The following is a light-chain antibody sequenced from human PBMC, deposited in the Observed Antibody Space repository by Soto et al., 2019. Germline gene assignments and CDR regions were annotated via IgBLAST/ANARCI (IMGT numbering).Light chain of an antibody. CDR1: HNVDNW. Sequence: DIEMTQSPSSLFASVGDRVTITCPASHNVDNWVAWYQQKPEKAPKSLIYAASSLHSGVPLRLCGSRSGALSTLTVSNLQPEDFATDYCQHYVRYPRTFGTGTKVEIK. CDR3: QHYVRYPRT. J-gene: IGKJ1*01. CDR2: AAS. V-gene: IGKV1D-16*01.